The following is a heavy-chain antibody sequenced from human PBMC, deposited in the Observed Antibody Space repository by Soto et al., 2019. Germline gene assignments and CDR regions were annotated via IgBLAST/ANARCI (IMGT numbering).Heavy chain of an antibody. CDR3: AKDPYRRIGPNWFDP. J-gene: IGHJ5*02. V-gene: IGHV3-23*01. D-gene: IGHD2-21*01. Sequence: EVQLLESGGGLVQPGGSLRLSCAASGFTFSSYAMSWVRQAPGKGLEWVSAISGSGGSTYYADSVKGRFTISRDNSRNTLYLQMNSLRAEDTAVYYCAKDPYRRIGPNWFDPWGQGTLVTVSS. CDR2: ISGSGGST. CDR1: GFTFSSYA.